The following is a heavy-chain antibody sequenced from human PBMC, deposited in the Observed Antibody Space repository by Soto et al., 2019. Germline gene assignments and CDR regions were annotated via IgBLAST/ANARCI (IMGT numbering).Heavy chain of an antibody. CDR3: ARGQRFSDWFDP. CDR1: GGSMSSYY. CDR2: VYSSGGT. V-gene: IGHV4-4*07. Sequence: SETLSLTYTVSGGSMSSYYWTWIRQPAGKGLEWIGRVYSSGGTHYNPSLKSRVTISLDTSKNQFSLRLLSVTDADTAVHYCARGQRFSDWFDPWGQGTLVTVSS. D-gene: IGHD3-3*01. J-gene: IGHJ5*02.